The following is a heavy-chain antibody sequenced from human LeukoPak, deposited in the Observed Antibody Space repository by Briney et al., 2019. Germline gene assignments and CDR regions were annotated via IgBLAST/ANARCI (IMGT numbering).Heavy chain of an antibody. V-gene: IGHV4-34*01. D-gene: IGHD3-9*01. Sequence: SGTLSLTCAVHDGPLKGYFWSWIRQSPGKGLEWIGEVNQSGRTNYNPSLRSRVTMSVDTSKNQFSLKLSSVTAADTAVYYCARDLDILTGDWFDPWGQGTLVTVSS. CDR2: VNQSGRT. CDR1: DGPLKGYF. CDR3: ARDLDILTGDWFDP. J-gene: IGHJ5*02.